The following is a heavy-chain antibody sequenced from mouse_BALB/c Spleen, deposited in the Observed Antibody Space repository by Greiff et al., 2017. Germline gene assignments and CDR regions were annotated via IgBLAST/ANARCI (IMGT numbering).Heavy chain of an antibody. CDR3: VRTGYFDV. V-gene: IGHV10-1*02. Sequence: GGGLVQPKGSLKLSCAASGFTFNTYAMNWVRQAPGKGLEWVARIRSKSNNYATYYADSVKDRFTISRDDSQSMLYLQMNNLKTEDTAMYYCVRTGYFDVWGAGTTVTVSS. J-gene: IGHJ1*01. CDR1: GFTFNTYA. CDR2: IRSKSNNYAT. D-gene: IGHD4-1*01.